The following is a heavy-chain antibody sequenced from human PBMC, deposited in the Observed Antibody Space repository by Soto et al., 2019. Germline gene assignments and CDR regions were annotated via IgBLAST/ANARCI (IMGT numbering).Heavy chain of an antibody. J-gene: IGHJ6*02. D-gene: IGHD6-13*01. CDR1: EECRSRYS. CDR3: ARDISSTWYVGVYYFGLDV. V-gene: IGHV4-59*13. CDR2: IYYSGST. Sequence: AVHEECRSRYSWWCAGQSSGKRLEWIGYIYYSGSTNYNPSLKSRVTISVDTSKNQFSLKLSSVTAADTAVYYGARDISSTWYVGVYYFGLDVALQVTT.